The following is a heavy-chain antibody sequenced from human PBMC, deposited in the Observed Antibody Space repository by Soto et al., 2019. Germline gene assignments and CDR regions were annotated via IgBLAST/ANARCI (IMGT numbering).Heavy chain of an antibody. D-gene: IGHD1-20*01. V-gene: IGHV3-21*01. Sequence: PGGSLRLSCAASGFTFSSYSMNCVRQAPGKGLEWVSSITSSSSYIYYADSVKGRFTISRDNAKYLLYLQMNSLRAEDTAVYYCARGDNTGYYGMDDWGQGTTVTVSS. CDR1: GFTFSSYS. J-gene: IGHJ6*02. CDR3: ARGDNTGYYGMDD. CDR2: ITSSSSYI.